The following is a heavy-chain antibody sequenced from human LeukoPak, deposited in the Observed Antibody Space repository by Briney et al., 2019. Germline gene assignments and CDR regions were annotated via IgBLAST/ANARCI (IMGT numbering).Heavy chain of an antibody. CDR3: ARDLGYCSSTSCPYSSGWYHWFDP. J-gene: IGHJ5*02. Sequence: RPGGSLRLSCAGSGFTFGDHAMHWVRQGPGKVLEWVSGISWNSGSFDYAPSVKGRFTISRDNAKKSLYLQMNSLRAEDTAVYYSARDLGYCSSTSCPYSSGWYHWFDPWGQGTLVTVSS. CDR1: GFTFGDHA. V-gene: IGHV3-9*01. CDR2: ISWNSGSF. D-gene: IGHD2-2*01.